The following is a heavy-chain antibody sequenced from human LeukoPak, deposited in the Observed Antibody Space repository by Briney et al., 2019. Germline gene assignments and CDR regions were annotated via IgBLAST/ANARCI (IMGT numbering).Heavy chain of an antibody. CDR1: GFTFSNYY. Sequence: GGSLRLSCAASGFTFSNYYMSWIRQAPGKGLEWVSYINTIGTTIYYADTLKGRFTISRDNAKYSLSLQMDSLRAEDTDLCYCARGDFGRYAFDFWGQGTMVTVSS. J-gene: IGHJ3*01. V-gene: IGHV3-11*01. D-gene: IGHD4/OR15-4a*01. CDR3: ARGDFGRYAFDF. CDR2: INTIGTTI.